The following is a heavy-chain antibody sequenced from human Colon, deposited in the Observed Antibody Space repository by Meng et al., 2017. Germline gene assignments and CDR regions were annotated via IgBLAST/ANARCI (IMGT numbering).Heavy chain of an antibody. CDR2: IYTGGNT. V-gene: IGHV3-66*02. J-gene: IGHJ4*02. Sequence: GESLKISCAASGFTVSSNYMSWVRQAPGKGLDWVSVIYTGGNTYYADSVKGRFTISRDNSKNTLYLQMNSLRAEDTAVYYCARSLRSFSWYYFDYWGQGRLVNVAS. CDR1: GFTVSSNY. D-gene: IGHD6-13*01. CDR3: ARSLRSFSWYYFDY.